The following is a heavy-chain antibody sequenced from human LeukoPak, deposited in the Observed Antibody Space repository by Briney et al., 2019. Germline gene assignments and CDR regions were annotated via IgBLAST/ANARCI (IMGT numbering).Heavy chain of an antibody. J-gene: IGHJ4*02. CDR1: GFTFTNYA. CDR2: TVGIGPDT. D-gene: IGHD2-15*01. CDR3: TKASAARCIGVFCYPFDH. Sequence: GGSLRLSCAASGFTFTNYAMTWVRQAPGKGLEWVAATVGIGPDTYHADSVKGRFTISRDNSKNILYLQMNSLRVGDTAVYYCTKASAARCIGVFCYPFDHWGQGTLVTVSS. V-gene: IGHV3-23*01.